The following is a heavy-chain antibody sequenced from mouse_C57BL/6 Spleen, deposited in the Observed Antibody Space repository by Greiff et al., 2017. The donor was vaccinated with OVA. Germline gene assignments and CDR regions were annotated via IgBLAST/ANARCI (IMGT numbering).Heavy chain of an antibody. CDR2: IDPSDSET. Sequence: QVQLQQPGAELVRPGSSVKLSCKASGYTFTSYWMPWVKQRPIQGLEWIGNIDPSDSETHYNQKFKDKATLSVDKSYSTAYLQLSSLTSEDSAVYYCARHYGSSHGYFDFWGTGTTVTVSS. CDR3: ARHYGSSHGYFDF. D-gene: IGHD1-1*01. CDR1: GYTFTSYW. J-gene: IGHJ1*03. V-gene: IGHV1-52*01.